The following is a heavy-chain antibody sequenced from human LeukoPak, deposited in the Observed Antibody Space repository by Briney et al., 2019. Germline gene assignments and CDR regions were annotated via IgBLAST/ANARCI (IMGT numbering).Heavy chain of an antibody. CDR2: FYTSGST. Sequence: TSGTLSLTCTVSGGSISSGSYSWSWIRQPAGKGLEWIGRFYTSGSTNYNPSLKSRVTISVDTSKNQFSLQLSSATAADTAVYYCAREVIAAHNWFDPWGQGTLVTVSS. CDR3: AREVIAAHNWFDP. J-gene: IGHJ5*02. CDR1: GGSISSGSYS. V-gene: IGHV4-61*02. D-gene: IGHD6-6*01.